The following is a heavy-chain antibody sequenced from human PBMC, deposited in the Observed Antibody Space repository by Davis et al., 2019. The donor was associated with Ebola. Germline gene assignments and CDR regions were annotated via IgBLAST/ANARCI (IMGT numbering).Heavy chain of an antibody. J-gene: IGHJ4*02. CDR3: ARHTYYYDSSGYYRGDYFDY. V-gene: IGHV4-30-2*02. CDR2: IYHSGST. CDR1: GGSISSGGYS. Sequence: SETLSLTCAVSGGSISSGGYSWSRIRQPPGKGLEWIGYIYHSGSTYYNPSLKSRVTISVDTSKNQFSLKLSSVTAADTAVYYCARHTYYYDSSGYYRGDYFDYWGQGTLVTVSS. D-gene: IGHD3-22*01.